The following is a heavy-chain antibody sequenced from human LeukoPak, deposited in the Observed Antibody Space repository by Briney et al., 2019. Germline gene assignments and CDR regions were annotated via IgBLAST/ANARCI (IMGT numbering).Heavy chain of an antibody. CDR1: GNYW. CDR2: VNSDGSWT. V-gene: IGHV3-74*01. J-gene: IGHJ4*02. D-gene: IGHD2-2*01. CDR3: VSFYETY. Sequence: GGSLRLSCSASGNYWMHWVRQAPGKGLVWVSHVNSDGSWTTYADSVKGRFTISKDNAKNTVYLQMNNLRAEDTAVYYCVSFYETYWGRGTLVTVSS.